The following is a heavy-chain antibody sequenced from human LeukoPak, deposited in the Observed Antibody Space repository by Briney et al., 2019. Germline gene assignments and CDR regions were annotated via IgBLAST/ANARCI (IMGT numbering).Heavy chain of an antibody. D-gene: IGHD3-16*01. J-gene: IGHJ4*02. V-gene: IGHV3-7*01. Sequence: GGSLRLPCAASGFTFSNTWMAWVRQAPGKGLEWVANINQDGSTKRYADSVRGRFTISRDNAKNSLYLQMNSLRAEDTGLYHCARDMKGNLDYWGQGTLVTVSS. CDR3: ARDMKGNLDY. CDR1: GFTFSNTW. CDR2: INQDGSTK.